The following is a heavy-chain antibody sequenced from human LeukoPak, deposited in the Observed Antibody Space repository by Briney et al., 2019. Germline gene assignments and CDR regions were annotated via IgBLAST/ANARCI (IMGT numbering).Heavy chain of an antibody. Sequence: PGGSLGLSCAASGFTFISYSMNWVRQARGKGLEWVSVIYSGGSTYYADSVKGRFTISRDNSKNTLYLQMNSLRAEDTAVYYCARDSREYYYYGMDVWGQGTTVTVSS. D-gene: IGHD1-1*01. CDR1: GFTFISYS. V-gene: IGHV3-66*01. CDR3: ARDSREYYYYGMDV. CDR2: IYSGGST. J-gene: IGHJ6*02.